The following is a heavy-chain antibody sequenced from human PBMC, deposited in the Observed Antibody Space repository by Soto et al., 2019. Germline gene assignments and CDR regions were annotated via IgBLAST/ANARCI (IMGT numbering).Heavy chain of an antibody. CDR1: GGSISSYY. V-gene: IGHV4-59*01. D-gene: IGHD4-17*01. J-gene: IGHJ4*02. CDR2: IYYSGST. Sequence: PSETLSLTCTVSGGSISSYYRSWIRQPPGKGLEWIGYIYYSGSTNYNPSLKSRVTISVDTSKNQFSLKLSSVTAADTAVYYCARELTTVTVFDYWGQGTLVTVSS. CDR3: ARELTTVTVFDY.